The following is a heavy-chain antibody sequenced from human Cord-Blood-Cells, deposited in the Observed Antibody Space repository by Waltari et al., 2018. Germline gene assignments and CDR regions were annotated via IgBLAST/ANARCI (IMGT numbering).Heavy chain of an antibody. J-gene: IGHJ5*02. V-gene: IGHV1-24*01. CDR1: GYTLTELS. CDR3: ASNYPELNWFDP. D-gene: IGHD4-4*01. Sequence: QVQLVQSGAEVKKPGASVKVSCKVSGYTLTELSMHWVRQAPGKGLEWMGGCDPEDGETIYAQKCQGRVTMTEDTSTDTAYMELSSLRSEDTAVYYCASNYPELNWFDPWGQGTLVTVSS. CDR2: CDPEDGET.